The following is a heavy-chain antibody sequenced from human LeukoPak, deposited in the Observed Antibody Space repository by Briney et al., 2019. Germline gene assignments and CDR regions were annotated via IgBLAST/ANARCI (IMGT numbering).Heavy chain of an antibody. CDR2: MNPNSGNT. D-gene: IGHD3-16*02. V-gene: IGHV1-8*01. CDR3: ARGLKNRRVWGSYRPTTNWFDP. J-gene: IGHJ5*02. Sequence: GASVKVPCKASGYTFTSYDINWVRQATGQGLEWMGWMNPNSGNTGYAQKFQGRVTMTRNTSISTAYMELSSLRSEDTAVYYCARGLKNRRVWGSYRPTTNWFDPWGQGTLVTVSS. CDR1: GYTFTSYD.